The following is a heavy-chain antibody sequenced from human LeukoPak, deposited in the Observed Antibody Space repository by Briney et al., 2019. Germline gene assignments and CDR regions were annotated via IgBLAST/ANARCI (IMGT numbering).Heavy chain of an antibody. CDR2: IYYSGST. Sequence: SETLSLTCTVSGGTISTYYWSWIRRPPGKGLEWIGYIYYSGSTNYNPSLKSRVTISVDTSKNQFSLKLSSVTAADTAVYYCARGPLGDEFADAFDIWGQGTMVTVSS. J-gene: IGHJ3*02. V-gene: IGHV4-59*01. CDR1: GGTISTYY. D-gene: IGHD4-17*01. CDR3: ARGPLGDEFADAFDI.